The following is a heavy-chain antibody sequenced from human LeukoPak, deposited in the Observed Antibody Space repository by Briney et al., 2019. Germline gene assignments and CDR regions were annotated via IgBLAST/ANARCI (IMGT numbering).Heavy chain of an antibody. CDR2: IYNSGST. Sequence: SETLSLTCTVSGASISSHWWTWIRQPPGKGLEWLGYIYNSGSTRYNPSLKSRVTISVDTSKNQFSLNLTSVTAADTAVYYCAREKDSIVSTARMDVWGRGTTVTVSS. D-gene: IGHD5/OR15-5a*01. CDR1: GASISSHW. CDR3: AREKDSIVSTARMDV. V-gene: IGHV4-59*11. J-gene: IGHJ6*03.